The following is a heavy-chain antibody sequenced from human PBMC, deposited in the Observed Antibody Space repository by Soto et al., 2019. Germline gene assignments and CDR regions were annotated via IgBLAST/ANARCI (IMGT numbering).Heavy chain of an antibody. CDR3: ARDGGDCGYRLIYYYYIGLDV. V-gene: IGHV1-3*05. CDR2: INIGSGNT. J-gene: IGHJ6*02. CDR1: GYAFSSYA. Sequence: QVQLVQPGAEEKKPGASVKVSCKASGYAFSSYAMHLVRQAPGQGLEWMGWINIGSGNTEYSQNFQDRITLTRDTSASTVYMELSSLRSEDTAVYYCARDGGDCGYRLIYYYYIGLDVWGQGTTVSVSS. D-gene: IGHD2-21*02.